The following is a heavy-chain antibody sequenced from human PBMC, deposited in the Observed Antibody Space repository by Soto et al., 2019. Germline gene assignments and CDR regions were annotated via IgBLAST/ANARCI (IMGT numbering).Heavy chain of an antibody. CDR3: ARSNRGSFGGYFDC. D-gene: IGHD7-27*01. Sequence: GESLKISCKGSGYSFTSYWIGWGRQMPGKGLELVGIIYPGDSDTRYSPSFQGQVTFSAAKSISTAYLQWSSLKASATAMYYCARSNRGSFGGYFDCWGQGTLVTVSS. V-gene: IGHV5-51*01. J-gene: IGHJ4*02. CDR2: IYPGDSDT. CDR1: GYSFTSYW.